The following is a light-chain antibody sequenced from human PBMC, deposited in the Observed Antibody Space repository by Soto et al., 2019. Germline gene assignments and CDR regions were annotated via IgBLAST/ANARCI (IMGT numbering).Light chain of an antibody. V-gene: IGKV1-5*01. CDR2: DAS. CDR1: QSISSW. J-gene: IGKJ1*01. Sequence: DIQMTQSPSTLSASAGDRVTITCRASQSISSWLAWYQQKPGKAPNLLIYDASSLESGVPSRFSGSGSGTEFTLTISSLQPDDFATYYCQQYHTYRTFGQGTKVDIK. CDR3: QQYHTYRT.